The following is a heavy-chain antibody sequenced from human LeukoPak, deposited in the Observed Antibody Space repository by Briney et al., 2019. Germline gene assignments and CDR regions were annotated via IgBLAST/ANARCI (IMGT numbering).Heavy chain of an antibody. J-gene: IGHJ6*03. D-gene: IGHD1-7*01. CDR3: ARELELDSVAHYMDV. CDR2: IIPIFGTA. V-gene: IGHV1-69*05. CDR1: GGTFSSYA. Sequence: ASVRVSCKASGGTFSSYAISWVRQAPEQGLEWMGGIIPIFGTANYAQKFQGRVTITTDESTSTAYMELSSLRSEDTAVYYCARELELDSVAHYMDVWGKGTTVTVSS.